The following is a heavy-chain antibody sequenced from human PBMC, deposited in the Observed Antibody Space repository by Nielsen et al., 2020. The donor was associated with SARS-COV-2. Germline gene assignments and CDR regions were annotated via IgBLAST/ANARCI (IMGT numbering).Heavy chain of an antibody. V-gene: IGHV1-3*01. D-gene: IGHD6-25*01. CDR2: INAGNGNR. CDR1: GYTFTSYA. Sequence: ASVKVSCKTSGYTFTSYAIHWVRQAPGQRLEWMGWINAGNGNREYSQKFQGRVTISRDTSARTAYMELSSLTSEDTAVYYCARDRASAVYWYRDLWGRGTLVIVSS. CDR3: ARDRASAVYWYRDL. J-gene: IGHJ2*01.